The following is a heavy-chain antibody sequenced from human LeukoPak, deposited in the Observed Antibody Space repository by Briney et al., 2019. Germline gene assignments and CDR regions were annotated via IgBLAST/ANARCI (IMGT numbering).Heavy chain of an antibody. CDR1: GFTFSSYW. CDR3: ARXXSSXWLXYXXXXXDV. J-gene: IGHJ6*04. Sequence: CXASGFTFSSYWMSWVRQAPGKGMEWVANIKQDGSEKYYVDSGKGRFTICRDKAKNSLYMQVNRLREEETGVYYSARXXSSXWLXYXXXXXDVWGKXTTVTVSS. CDR2: IKQDGSEK. V-gene: IGHV3-7*01. D-gene: IGHD6-13*01.